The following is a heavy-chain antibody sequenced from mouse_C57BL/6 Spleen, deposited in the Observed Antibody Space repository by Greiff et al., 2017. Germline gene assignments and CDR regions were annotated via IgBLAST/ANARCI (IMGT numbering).Heavy chain of an antibody. D-gene: IGHD1-1*01. V-gene: IGHV5-4*01. Sequence: EVHLVESGGGLVKPGGSLKLSCAASGFTFSSYAMSWVRQTPEKRLEWVATISDGGSYTYYPDNVKGRFTISRDNAKNNLYLQMSHLKSEDTAMYYCARGGDYYGSPFAYWGQGTLVTVSA. CDR3: ARGGDYYGSPFAY. CDR1: GFTFSSYA. CDR2: ISDGGSYT. J-gene: IGHJ3*01.